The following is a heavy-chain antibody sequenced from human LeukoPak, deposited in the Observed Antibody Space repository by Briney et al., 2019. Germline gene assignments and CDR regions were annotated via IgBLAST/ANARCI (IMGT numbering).Heavy chain of an antibody. J-gene: IGHJ4*02. Sequence: SETLSLTCTVSGGSISSYYRSWIRQPAGKGLEWIGRIYTSGSTNYNPSLKSRVTMSVDTSKNQFSLKLSSVTAADTAVYYCARDGSGSPLYYFDYWGQGTLVTVSS. V-gene: IGHV4-4*07. D-gene: IGHD3-10*01. CDR3: ARDGSGSPLYYFDY. CDR2: IYTSGST. CDR1: GGSISSYY.